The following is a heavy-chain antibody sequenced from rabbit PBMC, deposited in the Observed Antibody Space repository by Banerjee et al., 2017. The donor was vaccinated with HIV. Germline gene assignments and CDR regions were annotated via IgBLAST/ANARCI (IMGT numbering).Heavy chain of an antibody. CDR3: ARDFDL. Sequence: QEQLEESGGGLVQPEGSLTPTCTASGFDFSSNAMCWVRQAPGKGLEWIGCIYVGSGNTYYASWAKGRFTISKTSSTTVTLQMTSLTAADTATYFCARDFDLWGQGTLVTVS. J-gene: IGHJ6*01. CDR2: IYVGSGNT. V-gene: IGHV1S45*01. D-gene: IGHD2-1*01. CDR1: GFDFSSNA.